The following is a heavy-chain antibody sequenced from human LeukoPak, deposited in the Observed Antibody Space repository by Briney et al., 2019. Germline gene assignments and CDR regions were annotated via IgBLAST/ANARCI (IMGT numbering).Heavy chain of an antibody. J-gene: IGHJ4*02. Sequence: SQTLSLTCTVSGGSISSGDYYWSWIRQPPGKGPEWIGYIYNSGSTYYNPSLKSRVSISVDTSKNQFSLKLSSVTAADTAVYYCARADYSGSGTYFYFDYWGQGTLVTVSS. D-gene: IGHD3-10*01. CDR1: GGSISSGDYY. CDR2: IYNSGST. CDR3: ARADYSGSGTYFYFDY. V-gene: IGHV4-30-4*01.